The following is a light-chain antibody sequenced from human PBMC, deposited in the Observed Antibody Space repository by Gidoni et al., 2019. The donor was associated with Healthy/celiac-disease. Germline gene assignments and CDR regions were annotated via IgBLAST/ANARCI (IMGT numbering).Light chain of an antibody. V-gene: IGKV1-5*03. Sequence: DIQMTQSPSTLCADVGDRDTITCRASESNSNWLAWYQQKPGKAPKLLIYKASSLESGVPSRYNGSGAGTEFTRTIRSLQPDDFASYYCQQYHSYWTFGQGTKVEIK. CDR3: QQYHSYWT. J-gene: IGKJ1*01. CDR2: KAS. CDR1: ESNSNW.